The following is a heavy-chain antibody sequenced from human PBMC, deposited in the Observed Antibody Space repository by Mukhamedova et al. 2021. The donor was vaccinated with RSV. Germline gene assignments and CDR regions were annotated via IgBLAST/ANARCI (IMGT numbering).Heavy chain of an antibody. D-gene: IGHD3-10*01. Sequence: AEYMGGRFTISRDNSKNTLSLQMNSVRAEDTAVYYCARDPPAIGFSFDHWGQGTLVTVSS. J-gene: IGHJ4*02. CDR3: ARDPPAIGFSFDH. V-gene: IGHV3-30*07.